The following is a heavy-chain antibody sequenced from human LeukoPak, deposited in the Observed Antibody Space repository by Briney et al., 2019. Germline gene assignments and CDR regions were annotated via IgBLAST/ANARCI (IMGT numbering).Heavy chain of an antibody. CDR1: GGSISSGDYY. V-gene: IGHV4-30-4*08. D-gene: IGHD3-10*01. CDR3: ARAERKYGSGSYFAFDI. J-gene: IGHJ3*02. Sequence: PSQTLSLTCTVSGGSISSGDYYWSWIRRPPGKGLEWIGYIYYSGSTYYNPSLKSRVTISVDTSKNQFSLKLSSVTAADTAVYYCARAERKYGSGSYFAFDIWGQGTMVTVSS. CDR2: IYYSGST.